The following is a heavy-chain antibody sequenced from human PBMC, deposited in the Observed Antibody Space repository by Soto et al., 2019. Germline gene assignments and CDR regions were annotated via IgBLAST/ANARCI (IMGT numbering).Heavy chain of an antibody. CDR3: ATVDYGGNHFQH. Sequence: SETLSLTCTVSGGSISSYYWSWIRQPPGKGLEWIGYIYYSGSTNYNPSLKSRVTISVDTSKNQFSLKLSSVTAADTAVYYCATVDYGGNHFQHWSQGTLVTVSS. J-gene: IGHJ1*01. D-gene: IGHD4-17*01. CDR1: GGSISSYY. CDR2: IYYSGST. V-gene: IGHV4-59*01.